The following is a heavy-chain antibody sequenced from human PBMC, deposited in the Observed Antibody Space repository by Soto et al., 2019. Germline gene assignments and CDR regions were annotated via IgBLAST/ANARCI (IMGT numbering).Heavy chain of an antibody. CDR1: GGSISISNR. CDR2: IYHSGST. V-gene: IGHV4-4*02. D-gene: IGHD2-2*01. Sequence: TSETLSLTCAVSGGSISISNRWSWVRQPPGKGLEWIGEIYHSGSTNYNPSLKSRVTISVDKSKNQFSLMLSSVTAADTAVYYCARDLYCSSTSCPRHAFDIWGQGTMVTVSS. J-gene: IGHJ3*02. CDR3: ARDLYCSSTSCPRHAFDI.